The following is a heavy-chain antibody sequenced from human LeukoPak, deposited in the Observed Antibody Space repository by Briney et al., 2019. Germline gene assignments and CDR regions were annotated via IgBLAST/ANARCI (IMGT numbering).Heavy chain of an antibody. D-gene: IGHD6-6*01. CDR2: IYTSGST. V-gene: IGHV4-4*09. J-gene: IGHJ4*02. CDR1: GGSISSYY. CDR3: ARLKTINAARWGQPWYFDY. Sequence: SETLSLTCTVSGGSISSYYWSWIRQPPGKGLEWIGYIYTSGSTNYNPSLKSRVTISVDTSKNQFSLQLSSVTAADTAVYYCARLKTINAARWGQPWYFDYWGQGTLVTVSS.